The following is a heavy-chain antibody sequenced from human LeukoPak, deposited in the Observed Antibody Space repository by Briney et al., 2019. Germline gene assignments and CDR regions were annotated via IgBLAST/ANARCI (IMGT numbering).Heavy chain of an antibody. Sequence: PGGSLRLSCAASGFTFSSYGMHWVRQAPGKGLEWVAVISYDGSNKYYADSVKGRFTISRDNSKNTLYLQMNSLRAEDTAVYYCARGPHDYGDYYAYMDVWGKGTTVTVSS. J-gene: IGHJ6*03. D-gene: IGHD4-17*01. CDR1: GFTFSSYG. CDR3: ARGPHDYGDYYAYMDV. V-gene: IGHV3-30*03. CDR2: ISYDGSNK.